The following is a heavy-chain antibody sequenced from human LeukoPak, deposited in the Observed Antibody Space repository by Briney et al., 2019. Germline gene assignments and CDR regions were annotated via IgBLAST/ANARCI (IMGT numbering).Heavy chain of an antibody. Sequence: GGSLRLSCAASGFTFSSYAMSWVRQAPGKGLEWVSAISGSGGRTYYADSVKGRFTISRDNSKNTLYLQMNSLRAEDTAVYYCAKGIVVVVAATPEYFQHWGQGTLVTVSS. CDR1: GFTFSSYA. CDR2: ISGSGGRT. CDR3: AKGIVVVVAATPEYFQH. J-gene: IGHJ1*01. V-gene: IGHV3-23*01. D-gene: IGHD2-15*01.